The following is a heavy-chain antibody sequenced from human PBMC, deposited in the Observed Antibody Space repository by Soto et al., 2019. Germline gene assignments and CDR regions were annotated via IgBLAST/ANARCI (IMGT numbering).Heavy chain of an antibody. CDR2: IIPIFGTA. D-gene: IGHD1-26*01. CDR1: GGTFSSYA. J-gene: IGHJ5*02. Sequence: QVQLVQSGAEVKKPGSSVKVSCKASGGTFSSYAISWVRQAPGQGLEWMGGIIPIFGTANYAQKFQGRVTIPADESTGPAYMELSSLRSEDTAVYYCARPKYVGATLWFDPWGQGTLVTVSS. CDR3: ARPKYVGATLWFDP. V-gene: IGHV1-69*12.